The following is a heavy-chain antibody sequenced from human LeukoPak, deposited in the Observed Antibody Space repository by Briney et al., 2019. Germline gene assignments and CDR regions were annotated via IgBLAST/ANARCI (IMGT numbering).Heavy chain of an antibody. CDR3: ARDNSLQEMAWWFDP. Sequence: ASVKVSCKSSGYTFTRHYMHWVRQAPGQGLEWIGLINPSGNLAWSAQRFQGRLTMTRDMSTTTDYMELSSLRSDDTAVYYCARDNSLQEMAWWFDPWGRGTLVIVS. CDR1: GYTFTRHY. V-gene: IGHV1-46*01. J-gene: IGHJ5*02. D-gene: IGHD5-24*01. CDR2: INPSGNLA.